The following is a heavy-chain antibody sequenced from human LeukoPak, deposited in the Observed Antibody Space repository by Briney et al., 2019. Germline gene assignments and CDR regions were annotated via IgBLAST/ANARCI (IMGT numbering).Heavy chain of an antibody. Sequence: ASVKVSCKASGGTFSSYAISWVRQAPGQGLEWMGWISAYNGNTNYAQKLQGRVTMTTDTSTSTAYMELRSLRSDDTAVYYCARSRVTTIPNLDYWGQGILLTVSS. CDR3: ARSRVTTIPNLDY. CDR2: ISAYNGNT. CDR1: GGTFSSYA. J-gene: IGHJ4*02. V-gene: IGHV1-18*01. D-gene: IGHD5-12*01.